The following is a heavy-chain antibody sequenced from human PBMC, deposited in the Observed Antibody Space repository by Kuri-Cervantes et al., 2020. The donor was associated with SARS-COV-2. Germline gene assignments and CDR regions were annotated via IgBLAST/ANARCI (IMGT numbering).Heavy chain of an antibody. J-gene: IGHJ4*02. CDR1: GFTFDDYA. CDR3: ARDLGGSNYGGGDY. V-gene: IGHV3-9*01. D-gene: IGHD4-23*01. Sequence: SLKISCAASGFTFDDYAMHWVRQAPGKGLEWVSGISWDSGSIGYADSVKGRFTISRDNAKNSLYLQMNSLRAEDTAVYYCARDLGGSNYGGGDYRGQGTLVTVSS. CDR2: ISWDSGSI.